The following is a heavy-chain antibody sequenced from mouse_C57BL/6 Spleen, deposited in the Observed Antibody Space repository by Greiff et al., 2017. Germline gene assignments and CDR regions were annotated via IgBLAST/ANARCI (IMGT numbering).Heavy chain of an antibody. Sequence: QVQLQQSGAELVKPGASVKLSCKASGYTFTEYTIHWVKQRSGQGLEWIGWFSPGSGSLKYNEKLKDKATLTADKSSSTVYMELSRLTSEDSAVYVWSSQEEGGYYDYDGAFAYWGQGTLVTVSA. CDR1: GYTFTEYT. CDR2: FSPGSGSL. D-gene: IGHD2-4*01. CDR3: SSQEEGGYYDYDGAFAY. J-gene: IGHJ3*01. V-gene: IGHV1-62-2*01.